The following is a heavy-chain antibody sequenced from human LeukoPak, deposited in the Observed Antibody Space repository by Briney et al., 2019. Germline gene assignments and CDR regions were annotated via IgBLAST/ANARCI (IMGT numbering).Heavy chain of an antibody. V-gene: IGHV3-48*03. Sequence: GGSLRLSCAASGFTFSSYEMNWVRQAPGKGLEWVSYISSSGSTIYYADSVKGRFTISRDNAKNSLYLQMNSLRAEDTAVYYCARQDYGDLDYWGQGTLVTVSS. CDR1: GFTFSSYE. CDR3: ARQDYGDLDY. D-gene: IGHD4-17*01. CDR2: ISSSGSTI. J-gene: IGHJ4*02.